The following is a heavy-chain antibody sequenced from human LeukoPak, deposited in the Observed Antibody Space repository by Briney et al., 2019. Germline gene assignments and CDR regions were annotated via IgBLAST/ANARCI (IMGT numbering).Heavy chain of an antibody. CDR1: GFSVSNYY. J-gene: IGHJ5*01. CDR3: ARDRAVTQVWVEFDS. V-gene: IGHV3-66*03. CDR2: IRDSGET. Sequence: GGSLRLSCAGSGFSVSNYYMNWVRQAPGKGLEWVSLIRDSGETFYADSVKGRFTISRDNSKNTVYLQMNRLRVEDTAVYFCARDRAVTQVWVEFDSWGQGTLVTVSS. D-gene: IGHD3-16*01.